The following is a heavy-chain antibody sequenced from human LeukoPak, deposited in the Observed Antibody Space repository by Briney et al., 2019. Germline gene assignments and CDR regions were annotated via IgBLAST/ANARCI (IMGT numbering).Heavy chain of an antibody. CDR3: AKGGHFNFDY. J-gene: IGHJ4*02. D-gene: IGHD2-15*01. V-gene: IGHV3-7*01. Sequence: GGSLRLSCAASGFTFTTYWMKWVRQAPGKGLEWVACIKANGSDKNYVDSVKGRFSISRDKATNSLCLQMNSLRTEYTAVYYCAKGGHFNFDYWGQGPLVTVPS. CDR1: GFTFTTYW. CDR2: IKANGSDK.